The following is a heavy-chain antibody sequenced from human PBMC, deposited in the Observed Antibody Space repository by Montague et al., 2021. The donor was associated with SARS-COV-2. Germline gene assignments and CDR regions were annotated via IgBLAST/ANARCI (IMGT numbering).Heavy chain of an antibody. D-gene: IGHD3-10*01. Sequence: SETLSLTCTVSGGSISSSRYYWGWIRQPPGKGLEWIGSIYYSGSTYYNPSLKSRVTISVDTSKNQFSLKLSSVTAADTAVYYCASEWIYGSGSYYDPSLRVGDWGQGTLVTVSS. CDR3: ASEWIYGSGSYYDPSLRVGD. J-gene: IGHJ4*02. CDR1: GGSISSSRYY. CDR2: IYYSGST. V-gene: IGHV4-39*01.